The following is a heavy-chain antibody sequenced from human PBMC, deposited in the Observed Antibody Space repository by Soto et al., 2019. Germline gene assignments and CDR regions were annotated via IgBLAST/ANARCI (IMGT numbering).Heavy chain of an antibody. V-gene: IGHV4-30-2*01. CDR3: ARGDYQYSIDY. CDR1: GDSMTSCDYS. Sequence: TLSLTCTVSGDSMTSCDYSWSWIRQPPGKGLEWLGYIYRTGNTHYSPSLKSRVSISQDRSKNQFSLELTSVTAADTAVYYCARGDYQYSIDYWGQGTLVTVSS. CDR2: IYRTGNT. J-gene: IGHJ4*02. D-gene: IGHD2-2*01.